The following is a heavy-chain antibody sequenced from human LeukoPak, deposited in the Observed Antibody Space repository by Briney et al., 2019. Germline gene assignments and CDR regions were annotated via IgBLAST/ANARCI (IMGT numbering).Heavy chain of an antibody. D-gene: IGHD1-7*01. CDR3: ARSITGTSFDY. CDR2: IYYSGST. Sequence: SETLSLTCTVSGGSISSYYWSWTRQPPGKGLEWIGYIYYSGSTNYNPSLKSRVTISVDTSKNQFSLKLSSVTAADTAVYYCARSITGTSFDYWGQGTLVTVSS. CDR1: GGSISSYY. J-gene: IGHJ4*02. V-gene: IGHV4-59*01.